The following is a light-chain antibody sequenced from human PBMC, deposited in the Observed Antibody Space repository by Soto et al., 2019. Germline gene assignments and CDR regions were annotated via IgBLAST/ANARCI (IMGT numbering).Light chain of an antibody. V-gene: IGKV3D-20*01. CDR2: DAS. CDR1: QSVTNNY. CDR3: QQRTRWPMT. Sequence: EIVLTQSPATLSLSPGDRATLSCGASQSVTNNYLAWYQQKPGLAPRLLIYDASYRANGIPDRFSGSGSGTDFTLTISRLEPEDFAVYYCQQRTRWPMTFGQGTRLETK. J-gene: IGKJ5*01.